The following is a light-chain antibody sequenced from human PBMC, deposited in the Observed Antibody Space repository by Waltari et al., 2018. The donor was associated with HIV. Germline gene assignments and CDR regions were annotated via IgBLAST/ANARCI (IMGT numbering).Light chain of an antibody. J-gene: IGLJ2*01. V-gene: IGLV2-11*01. Sequence: QSALTQPRSVSGSPGPPVTISCTGTNRYIGGYNYFSWYQQHPGKAPKLMIYYVSKRPSGVPDRFSGSKSGNTASLTISGLQAEDEADYYCCSYAGSYTHVVFGGGTKLTVL. CDR3: CSYAGSYTHVV. CDR1: NRYIGGYNY. CDR2: YVS.